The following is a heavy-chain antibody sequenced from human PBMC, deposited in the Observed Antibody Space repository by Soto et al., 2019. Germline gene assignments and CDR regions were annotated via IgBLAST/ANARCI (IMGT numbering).Heavy chain of an antibody. Sequence: EVQLLESGGGLVKPGGSLRLSCAASGFTFSKYAMSWVRLAPGKGLEWVSSISANGGITDYADSVKGRFTISRDNFQNILSLQMDSLRGDDTALYFCAKDKYTDSVRKVWFFDYWGQGTLVTVSS. CDR1: GFTFSKYA. CDR2: ISANGGIT. V-gene: IGHV3-23*01. D-gene: IGHD3-9*01. J-gene: IGHJ4*02. CDR3: AKDKYTDSVRKVWFFDY.